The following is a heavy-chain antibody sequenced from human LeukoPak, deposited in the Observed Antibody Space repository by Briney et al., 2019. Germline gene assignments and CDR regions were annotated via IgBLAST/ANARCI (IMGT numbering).Heavy chain of an antibody. V-gene: IGHV3-73*01. CDR1: GFTFSGSA. Sequence: GGSRRLSCAASGFTFSGSAMHWVRQASGKGLEWVGRIRSKANIYATAYAASVKGRFTISRDDSKNTLFLQMNSLRVEDTAVYYCAELGITMIGGVWGKGTTVTISS. CDR3: AELGITMIGGV. CDR2: IRSKANIYAT. D-gene: IGHD3-10*02. J-gene: IGHJ6*04.